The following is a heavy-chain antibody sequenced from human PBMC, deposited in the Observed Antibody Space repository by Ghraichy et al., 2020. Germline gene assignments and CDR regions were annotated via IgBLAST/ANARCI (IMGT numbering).Heavy chain of an antibody. D-gene: IGHD3-22*01. V-gene: IGHV4-59*08. J-gene: IGHJ5*02. CDR1: NGSIISYY. Sequence: SETLSLTCTVSNGSIISYYWNWIRQPPGQGLEWLGSISYSGSTQYNPSLKSRVTISVDTSKNQFSLKLNSVTAADTAVYYCARFFDSDESYYWFDPWGQGTLVTVSS. CDR3: ARFFDSDESYYWFDP. CDR2: ISYSGST.